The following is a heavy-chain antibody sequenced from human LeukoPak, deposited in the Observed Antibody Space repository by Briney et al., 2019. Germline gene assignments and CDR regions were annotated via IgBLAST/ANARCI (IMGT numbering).Heavy chain of an antibody. Sequence: ASVKVSCKASGYTFTTHDINWVRQAPGQGLERMGGIIPIFGTTNYAQKFQGRVTITADASTNTAYMELSILRSEDTAVYYCARGTSGYSYGYFYYYAMDVWGQGTTVTVSS. J-gene: IGHJ6*02. CDR3: ARGTSGYSYGYFYYYAMDV. D-gene: IGHD5-18*01. CDR2: IIPIFGTT. V-gene: IGHV1-69*13. CDR1: GYTFTTHD.